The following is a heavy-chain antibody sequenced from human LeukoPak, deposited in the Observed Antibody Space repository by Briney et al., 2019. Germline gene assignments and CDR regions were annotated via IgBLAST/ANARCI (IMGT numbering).Heavy chain of an antibody. CDR2: IYYSGST. V-gene: IGHV4-61*10. Sequence: PSETLSLTCTVSGGSISSGSYYWSWIRQPAGKGLEWIGYIYYSGSTNYNPSLKSRVTISVDTSKNQFSLKLSSVTAADTAVYYCARGSSEYAFDIWGQGTMVTVSS. CDR3: ARGSSEYAFDI. D-gene: IGHD3-22*01. J-gene: IGHJ3*02. CDR1: GGSISSGSYY.